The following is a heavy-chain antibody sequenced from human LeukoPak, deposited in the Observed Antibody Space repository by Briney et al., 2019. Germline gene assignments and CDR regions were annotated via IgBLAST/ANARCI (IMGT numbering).Heavy chain of an antibody. Sequence: PGRSLRLSCAASGFTFSSYGMHSVREAPGQGLEWVAVISYDGSNKYYADSVKGRFTVSRDNSKNTLYLQMNSLRAEDTAVYYCAKDPGYTSGVDYWGQGTLVTVSS. J-gene: IGHJ4*02. CDR2: ISYDGSNK. CDR1: GFTFSSYG. V-gene: IGHV3-30*18. CDR3: AKDPGYTSGVDY. D-gene: IGHD6-19*01.